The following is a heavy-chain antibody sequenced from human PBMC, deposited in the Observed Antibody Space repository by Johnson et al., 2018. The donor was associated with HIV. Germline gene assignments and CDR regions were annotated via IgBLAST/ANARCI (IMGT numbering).Heavy chain of an antibody. CDR2: LYSGGNT. CDR1: GFTFSDSY. Sequence: VQLVESGGGLVQPGGSLRLSCAVSGFTFSDSYMNWVRQAPGQGLEWVSVLYSGGNTYYADSVRGRFNISRDTSKNTLYLQMSSLKVEDTALYYCARDGESQQLPLGDALDVWGRGTMVIVSS. D-gene: IGHD6-13*01. J-gene: IGHJ3*01. CDR3: ARDGESQQLPLGDALDV. V-gene: IGHV3-66*01.